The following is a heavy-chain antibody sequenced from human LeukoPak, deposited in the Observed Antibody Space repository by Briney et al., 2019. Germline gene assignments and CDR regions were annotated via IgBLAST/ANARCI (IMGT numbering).Heavy chain of an antibody. CDR2: IYYSGGT. CDR3: ARGDDYNVSYFDY. CDR1: GGSLSSYY. J-gene: IGHJ4*02. D-gene: IGHD5-24*01. V-gene: IGHV4-59*01. Sequence: PSETLSLTCAVSGGSLSSYYWSWIRQPPGKGLEWIGYIYYSGGTNYTPSLKSRVTISVDTSKNHFSLRLSSVTAADTAVYYCARGDDYNVSYFDYWGQGTLVTVSS.